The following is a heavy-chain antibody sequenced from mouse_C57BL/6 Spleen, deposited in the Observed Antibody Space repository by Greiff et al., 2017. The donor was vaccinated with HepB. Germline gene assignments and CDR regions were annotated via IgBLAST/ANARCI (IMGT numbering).Heavy chain of an antibody. D-gene: IGHD1-1*01. Sequence: QVQLQQSGAELVRPGTSVKVSCKASGYAFTNYLIEWVKQRPGQGLEWIGVINPGSGGTNYNEKFKGKTTLTADKSSSTAYMQLSSLTSEESAVYFCARRDYYGAMDYWGQGTSVTVSS. CDR1: GYAFTNYL. J-gene: IGHJ4*01. CDR3: ARRDYYGAMDY. CDR2: INPGSGGT. V-gene: IGHV1-54*01.